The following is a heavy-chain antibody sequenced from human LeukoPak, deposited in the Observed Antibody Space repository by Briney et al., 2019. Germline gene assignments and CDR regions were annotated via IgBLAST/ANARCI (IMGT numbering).Heavy chain of an antibody. V-gene: IGHV3-48*02. CDR3: ARAILPDGSGSCYFDY. CDR1: GFTFSSYS. CDR2: ISSSSSTM. J-gene: IGHJ4*02. D-gene: IGHD3-10*01. Sequence: GGSLRLSCAASGFTFSSYSMNWVRQAPGKGLEWVSYISSSSSTMYYADSVKGRFTISRDNAKNLLYLQMNSLRDEDTAVYYCARAILPDGSGSCYFDYWGQGTLVTVSS.